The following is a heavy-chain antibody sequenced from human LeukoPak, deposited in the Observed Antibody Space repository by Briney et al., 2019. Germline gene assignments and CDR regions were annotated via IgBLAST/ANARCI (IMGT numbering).Heavy chain of an antibody. V-gene: IGHV3-9*01. CDR1: GFTFDDYA. Sequence: PGGSLRLSCAASGFTFDDYAMHWVRQAPGKGLEWVSGISWNSGSIGYADSVKGRFTISRDNAKNSLYLQMNSLRAEDTAVYYCARASRLLWFGELFTFDYWGQGTLVTVSS. J-gene: IGHJ4*02. CDR3: ARASRLLWFGELFTFDY. CDR2: ISWNSGSI. D-gene: IGHD3-10*01.